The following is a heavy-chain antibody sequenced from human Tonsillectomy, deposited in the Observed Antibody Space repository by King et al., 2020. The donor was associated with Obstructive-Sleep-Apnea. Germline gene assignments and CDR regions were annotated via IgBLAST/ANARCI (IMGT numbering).Heavy chain of an antibody. V-gene: IGHV3-11*01. J-gene: IGHJ3*01. CDR1: GITLSDYY. CDR3: ARRVAFDV. Sequence: VQLVESGGGLVKPGGSLRLSCAGSGITLSDYYMSWIRQAPGKGLEWVAYISSSNTGSTIYYSDSLKGRFAISRDNAKNSGYLQMNSLTAEDTAVYYCARRVAFDVWGQGTTVIVSS. CDR2: ISSSNTGSTI.